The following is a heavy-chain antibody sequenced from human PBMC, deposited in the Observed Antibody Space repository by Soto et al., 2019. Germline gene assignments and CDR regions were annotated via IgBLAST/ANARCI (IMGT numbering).Heavy chain of an antibody. CDR1: RGTFSSYT. D-gene: IGHD3-22*01. J-gene: IGHJ4*02. CDR3: ARDRPPYYDSSGYLVY. CDR2: IIPILGIA. Sequence: SVKVSCKASRGTFSSYTISWVRQAPGQGLEWMGRIIPILGIANYAQKFQGRVTITADKSTSTAYMELSSLRSEDTAVYYCARDRPPYYDSSGYLVYWGQGTMVTGSS. V-gene: IGHV1-69*04.